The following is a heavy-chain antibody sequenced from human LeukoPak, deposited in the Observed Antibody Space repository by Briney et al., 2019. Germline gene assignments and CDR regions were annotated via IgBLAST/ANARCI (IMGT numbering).Heavy chain of an antibody. CDR1: GGSISSSSYY. D-gene: IGHD6-19*01. J-gene: IGHJ3*02. Sequence: SETLSLTCTVAGGSISSSSYYWGWIRQPPGKGLEWIVSIYYSGSTYYNPSLKSRVTISVDTSKHQFSLKLSSVTAADTAVYYCARPLAVAGISKVSAFDIWGQGTMVTVSS. CDR2: IYYSGST. V-gene: IGHV4-39*01. CDR3: ARPLAVAGISKVSAFDI.